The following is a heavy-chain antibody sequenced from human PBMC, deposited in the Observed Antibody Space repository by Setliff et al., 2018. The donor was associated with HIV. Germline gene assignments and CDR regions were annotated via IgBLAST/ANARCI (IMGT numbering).Heavy chain of an antibody. CDR3: AREKRYSYGSDWFDP. D-gene: IGHD5-18*01. J-gene: IGHJ5*02. Sequence: SETLSLTCAVYGGSFSNYYWSWIRQPPGEGLEWIGEIHHSGSTNYNPSLKSRVTISVDKSKNQFSLKLSSVTAADTAVYYCAREKRYSYGSDWFDPWGQGTPVTVSS. CDR1: GGSFSNYY. CDR2: IHHSGST. V-gene: IGHV4-34*01.